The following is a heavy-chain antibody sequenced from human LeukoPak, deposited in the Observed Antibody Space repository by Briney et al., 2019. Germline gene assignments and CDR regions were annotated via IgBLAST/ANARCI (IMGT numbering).Heavy chain of an antibody. D-gene: IGHD3-3*01. J-gene: IGHJ5*02. Sequence: PGGSLRLSCAASGFTFSSYAMSWVRQAPGEGLEWVSVISGSGGNTYYADSVKGRFTISRDNSKNTLYLQMNSLRAEDTALYYCAKGSFGVLDNWFDPWGQGTLVTVSS. V-gene: IGHV3-23*01. CDR2: ISGSGGNT. CDR1: GFTFSSYA. CDR3: AKGSFGVLDNWFDP.